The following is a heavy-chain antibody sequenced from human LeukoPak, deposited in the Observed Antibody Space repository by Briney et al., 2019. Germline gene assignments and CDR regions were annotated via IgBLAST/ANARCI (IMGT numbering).Heavy chain of an antibody. CDR2: INWNGGST. V-gene: IGHV3-20*04. D-gene: IGHD3-22*01. CDR1: GFTFDDYG. Sequence: GGTLRLSCAASGFTFDDYGMSWVRQAQGKGLEWVSGINWNGGSTGYADSVKGRFTISRDNAKNSLYLQMNSLRAEDTALYYCAGGYYDSSGFFDYWGQGTLVTVSS. CDR3: AGGYYDSSGFFDY. J-gene: IGHJ4*02.